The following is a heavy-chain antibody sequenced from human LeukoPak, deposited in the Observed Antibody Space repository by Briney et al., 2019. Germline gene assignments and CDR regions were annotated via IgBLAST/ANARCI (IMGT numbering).Heavy chain of an antibody. CDR3: ARVVYGDFFFFDY. CDR2: IYYSGST. CDR1: GGFISSYY. J-gene: IGHJ4*02. V-gene: IGHV4-59*07. D-gene: IGHD4-17*01. Sequence: SDTLSLTCTVSGGFISSYYWSWIRQPPGKGVVGCGYIYYSGSTNYNPSLKSRVTIPVDTSKNQFSLKLSSVTAADTSVYYCARVVYGDFFFFDYWGQGTLVTVSS.